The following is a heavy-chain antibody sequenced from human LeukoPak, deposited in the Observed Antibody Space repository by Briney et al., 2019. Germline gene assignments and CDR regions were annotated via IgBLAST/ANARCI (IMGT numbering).Heavy chain of an antibody. CDR2: IYYSGST. J-gene: IGHJ4*02. Sequence: SETLSLTCAVSGGSISSGGYSWSWIRQPPGKGLEWIGYIYYSGSTYYNPSLKSRVTISVDTSNNQFSLKLSSVTAADTAVYYCARGSSSGMVSYYWGQGTLVTVSS. V-gene: IGHV4-30-4*07. CDR3: ARGSSSGMVSYY. D-gene: IGHD6-6*01. CDR1: GGSISSGGYS.